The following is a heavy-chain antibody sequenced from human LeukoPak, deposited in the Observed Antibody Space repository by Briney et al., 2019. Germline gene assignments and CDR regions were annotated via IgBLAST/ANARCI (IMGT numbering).Heavy chain of an antibody. CDR1: GFTFSGYS. D-gene: IGHD6-13*01. CDR2: ISTSSSYI. V-gene: IGHV3-21*04. J-gene: IGHJ5*02. CDR3: ASTGIAAAGSWFDP. Sequence: GGSLRLSCGASGFTFSGYSMNWVRQAPGKGLEWVSSISTSSSYIYYADSVKGRFTISRDNAKKSLYLQMNSLRTEDTAVYYCASTGIAAAGSWFDPWGQGTLVTVSS.